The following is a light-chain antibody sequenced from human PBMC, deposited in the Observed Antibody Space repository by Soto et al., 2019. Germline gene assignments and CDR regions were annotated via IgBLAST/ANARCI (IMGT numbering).Light chain of an antibody. J-gene: IGLJ2*01. CDR2: DVS. V-gene: IGLV2-14*03. CDR3: SSYTSRSTLGV. Sequence: QSALTQPASVSGSPGQSTTISCTGTNSDIGGYNYVSWYQQHPGKAPKLMIYDVSNRPSGVSYRFSGSKSGNTASLTISGLQAEDEADYYCSSYTSRSTLGVFGGGTKVTVL. CDR1: NSDIGGYNY.